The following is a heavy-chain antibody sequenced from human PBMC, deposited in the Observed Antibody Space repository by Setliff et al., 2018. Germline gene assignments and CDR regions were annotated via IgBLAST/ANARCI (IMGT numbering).Heavy chain of an antibody. Sequence: ASVKVSCKASGYTFTGYYMYWVRQAPGQGLEGMGRINPSSGATINAQKFQGRVTMTSDTSISTAYMELGRLRSDDTAVYFCARDGGGDSDAFDIWGQGTMVTVSS. CDR3: ARDGGGDSDAFDI. D-gene: IGHD3-16*01. V-gene: IGHV1-2*06. CDR1: GYTFTGYY. J-gene: IGHJ3*02. CDR2: INPSSGAT.